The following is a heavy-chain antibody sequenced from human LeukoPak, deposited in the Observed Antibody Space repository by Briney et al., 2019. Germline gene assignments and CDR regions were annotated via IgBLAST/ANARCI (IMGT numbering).Heavy chain of an antibody. CDR1: GGTFSSYA. V-gene: IGHV1-69*13. CDR2: IIPIFGTA. CDR3: AGDRPRFLEPYYFDY. Sequence: SVKVSCKASGGTFSSYAISWVRQAPGQGLEWMGGIIPIFGTANYAQKLQGRVTITADESTSTAYMELSSLRSEDTAVYYCAGDRPRFLEPYYFDYWGQGTLVTVSS. D-gene: IGHD3-3*01. J-gene: IGHJ4*02.